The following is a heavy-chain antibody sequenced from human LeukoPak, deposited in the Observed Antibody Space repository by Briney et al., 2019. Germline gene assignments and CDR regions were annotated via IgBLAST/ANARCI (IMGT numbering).Heavy chain of an antibody. D-gene: IGHD3-3*01. CDR2: IYYSGST. J-gene: IGHJ5*02. V-gene: IGHV4-38-2*02. CDR1: GFTFSDYY. CDR3: ARDSEYYDFWSGYYGYNWFDP. Sequence: GSLRLSCAASGFTFSDYYMSWIRQPPGKGLEWIGSIYYSGSTYYNPSLKSRVTISVDTSKNQFSLKLSSVTAADTAVYYCARDSEYYDFWSGYYGYNWFDPWGQGTLVTVSS.